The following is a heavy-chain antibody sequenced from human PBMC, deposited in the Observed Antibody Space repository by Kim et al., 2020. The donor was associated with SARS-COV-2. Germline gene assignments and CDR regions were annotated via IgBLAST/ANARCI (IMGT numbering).Heavy chain of an antibody. CDR2: IDSGSGAT. CDR1: GHTFTRDS. CDR3: LGGYYFDY. Sequence: ASVKVSCKTSGHTFTRDSIHWVRQAPGQRLEWMGGIDSGSGATIYSQKFQGRVTFTTDTSASTAYMELSFLRSEDSAVYYCLGGYYFDYWGQGTLVTVSS. V-gene: IGHV1-3*01. J-gene: IGHJ4*02. D-gene: IGHD2-15*01.